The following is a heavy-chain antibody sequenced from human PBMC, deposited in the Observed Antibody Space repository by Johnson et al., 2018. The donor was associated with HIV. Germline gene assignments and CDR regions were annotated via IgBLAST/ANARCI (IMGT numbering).Heavy chain of an antibody. CDR1: RFTFSSYG. D-gene: IGHD1-7*01. CDR3: ARVPLPRPTPPNYVNDAFDI. J-gene: IGHJ3*02. V-gene: IGHV3-30*03. Sequence: QVQLVESGGGVVQPGRSLRLSCVASRFTFSSYGMHWVRQAPGKGLEWVAVISYDGANKYYADSVKGRFTISRDNSKNTLYLQMHSLRAEDTAVYYCARVPLPRPTPPNYVNDAFDIWGQGTLVAVSS. CDR2: ISYDGANK.